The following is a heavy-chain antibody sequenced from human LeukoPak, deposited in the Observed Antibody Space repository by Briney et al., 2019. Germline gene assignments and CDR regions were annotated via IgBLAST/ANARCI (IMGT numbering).Heavy chain of an antibody. D-gene: IGHD6-13*01. V-gene: IGHV3-23*01. J-gene: IGHJ5*02. Sequence: PGGSLRLSCAASGFTFSSYEMNWVRQAPGKGLEWVSSISGSGSGGSTYYADSVKGRFTISRDNSENTLYLQMNSLRAEDTAVYYCAREWGSSSWYRRRDNWFDPWGQGTLVTVSS. CDR1: GFTFSSYE. CDR3: AREWGSSSWYRRRDNWFDP. CDR2: ISGSGSGGST.